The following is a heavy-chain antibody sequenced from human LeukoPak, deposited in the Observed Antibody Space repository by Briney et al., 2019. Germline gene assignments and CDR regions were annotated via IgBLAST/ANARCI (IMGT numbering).Heavy chain of an antibody. CDR3: ARVHDSSGYYYLGDAFDI. CDR2: IYHSGST. J-gene: IGHJ3*02. V-gene: IGHV4-38-2*02. D-gene: IGHD3-22*01. Sequence: SETLSLTCTVSGYSISSGYYWGWIRQPPGKGLEWIGTIYHSGSTYYNPSLKSRVTISVDTSKNQFSLKLSSVTAADTAVYYCARVHDSSGYYYLGDAFDIWGQGTMVTVSS. CDR1: GYSISSGYY.